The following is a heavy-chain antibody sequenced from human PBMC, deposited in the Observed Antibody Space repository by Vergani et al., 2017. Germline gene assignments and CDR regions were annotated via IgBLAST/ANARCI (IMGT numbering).Heavy chain of an antibody. V-gene: IGHV4-61*08. J-gene: IGHJ3*02. CDR3: ASGHTIFGVTPMAHDAFDI. CDR2: IYYSGST. CDR1: GGSISSGGYS. D-gene: IGHD3-3*01. Sequence: QLQLQESGSGLVKPSQTLSLTCAVSGGSISSGGYSWSWIRQPPGKGLEWIGYIYYSGSTNYNPSLKSRVTISVDTSKNQFSLKLSSVTAADTAVYYCASGHTIFGVTPMAHDAFDIWGQGTMVTVSS.